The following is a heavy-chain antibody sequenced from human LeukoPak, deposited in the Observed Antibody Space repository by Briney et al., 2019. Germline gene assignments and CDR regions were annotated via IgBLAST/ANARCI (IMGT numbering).Heavy chain of an antibody. Sequence: SETLSLTCTVSGGSISNYYWSWIRQAPGRGLEWIGYIYYTGSTKYNPSLKSRATISVDTSNNQLSLKLRSVTATDTAIYYCARDQGYDFWSGYSAYDHWGQGTLVTVSS. CDR3: ARDQGYDFWSGYSAYDH. CDR2: IYYTGST. V-gene: IGHV4-59*01. J-gene: IGHJ4*02. D-gene: IGHD3-3*01. CDR1: GGSISNYY.